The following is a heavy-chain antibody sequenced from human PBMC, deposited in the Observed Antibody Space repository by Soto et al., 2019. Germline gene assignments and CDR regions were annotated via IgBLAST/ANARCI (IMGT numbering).Heavy chain of an antibody. CDR3: ARGGRIVDTGIGYYYYHAMDV. V-gene: IGHV1-46*01. Sequence: QVQLVQSGAEVKKPGASVKASCKASGYTFTSYYIHWVRQDPGQGLEWMGIFNPTGDTASYAQKLQGRVTMTRDTSTGTAYMELGSLRSEDTAVYYCARGGRIVDTGIGYYYYHAMDVWGQGTTVTVS. CDR2: FNPTGDTA. J-gene: IGHJ6*02. CDR1: GYTFTSYY. D-gene: IGHD5-18*01.